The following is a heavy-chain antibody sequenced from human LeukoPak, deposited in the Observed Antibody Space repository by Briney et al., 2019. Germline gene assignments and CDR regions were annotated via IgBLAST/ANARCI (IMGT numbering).Heavy chain of an antibody. CDR3: ASYYCSGGSCYWLDP. CDR2: INHSGST. CDR1: GGSFSGYY. Sequence: SETLSLTCAVYGGSFSGYYWSWIRQPPGKGLEWIGEINHSGSTNYNPSLKSRVTISVDTSKNQFSLKLSSVTAADTAVYYCASYYCSGGSCYWLDPWGQGTLVTVSS. V-gene: IGHV4-34*01. J-gene: IGHJ5*02. D-gene: IGHD2-15*01.